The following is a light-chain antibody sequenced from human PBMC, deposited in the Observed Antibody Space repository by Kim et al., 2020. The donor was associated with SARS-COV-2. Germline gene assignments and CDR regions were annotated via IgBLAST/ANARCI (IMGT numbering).Light chain of an antibody. CDR2: QAS. J-gene: IGKJ1*01. CDR3: KQYETYWT. Sequence: DIQMTQSPSTLSAFVGDRVTITCRASQSVDGWLAWYQQKPGKAPRLLIYQASKLASGVPLRFSGSGSGTDFTLTVSNLQPDDSAVYYCKQYETYWTFGPGTRVDIK. CDR1: QSVDGW. V-gene: IGKV1-5*03.